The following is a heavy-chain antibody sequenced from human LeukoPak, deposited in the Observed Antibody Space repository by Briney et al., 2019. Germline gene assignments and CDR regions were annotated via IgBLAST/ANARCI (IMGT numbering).Heavy chain of an antibody. CDR1: GGSLSGYY. D-gene: IGHD6-13*01. V-gene: IGHV4-59*01. Sequence: PSETLSLTCTVSGGSLSGYYWSWIRQPPGKGLEWIGYIYYSGSTNYNPSLKSRVTISVDTSKNQFSLKLSSVTAADTAVYYCARAHRETAAGTVWGQGTLVTVSS. CDR3: ARAHRETAAGTV. CDR2: IYYSGST. J-gene: IGHJ4*01.